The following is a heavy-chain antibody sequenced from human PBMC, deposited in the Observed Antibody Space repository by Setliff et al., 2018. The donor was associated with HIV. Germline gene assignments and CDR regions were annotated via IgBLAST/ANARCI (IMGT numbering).Heavy chain of an antibody. CDR2: FDPEDVET. CDR3: ATHLAGVYYYYMDV. V-gene: IGHV1-24*01. D-gene: IGHD7-27*01. CDR1: GYTHTELS. Sequence: ASVKVSCKVSGYTHTELSIHWVRQAPGKGLEWMGGFDPEDVETVYAQKFQGRVTMTEDTSTDTAYMELSSLTSEDTAVYYCATHLAGVYYYYMDVWGKGTTVTVSS. J-gene: IGHJ6*03.